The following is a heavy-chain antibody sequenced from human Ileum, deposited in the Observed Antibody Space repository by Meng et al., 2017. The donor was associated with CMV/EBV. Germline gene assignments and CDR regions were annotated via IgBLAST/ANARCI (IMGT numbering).Heavy chain of an antibody. D-gene: IGHD3-3*01. Sequence: GESLKISCAASGVDVSSNSMSWVRQAPGRGLEWVSSISSTSSYIYYADSVRGRFTISRDNAKNSLYLQMNSLRAEDTAVYYCARFSGGYDFWSGYYRFDYWGQGTLVTVSS. J-gene: IGHJ4*02. CDR3: ARFSGGYDFWSGYYRFDY. CDR1: GVDVSSNS. CDR2: ISSTSSYI. V-gene: IGHV3-21*01.